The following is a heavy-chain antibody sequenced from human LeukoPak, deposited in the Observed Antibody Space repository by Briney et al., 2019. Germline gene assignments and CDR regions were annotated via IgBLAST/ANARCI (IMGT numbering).Heavy chain of an antibody. D-gene: IGHD7-27*01. CDR2: INPNSGGT. CDR1: GYTFTGYY. CDR3: ARAAGAWYYFDY. Sequence: GSVQVSCKASGYTFTGYYMHWVRQAPGQGLEWMGWINPNSGGTNYAQKFQGRVTMTRDTSISTAYMELSRLRSDDTAVYYCARAAGAWYYFDYWGQGTLVTVSS. V-gene: IGHV1-2*02. J-gene: IGHJ4*02.